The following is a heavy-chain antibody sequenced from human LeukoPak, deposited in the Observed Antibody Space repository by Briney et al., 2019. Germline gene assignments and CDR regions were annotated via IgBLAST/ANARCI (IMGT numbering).Heavy chain of an antibody. CDR1: GDSINSGTYY. J-gene: IGHJ4*02. CDR3: ARTSHHYGSGSQYYFDY. Sequence: PSETLSLTCTVSGDSINSGTYYWSWIRQPAGKGLEWIGRIYTSGSTSYNPSLKSRVTMLVDTSKNQFSLKLSSVTAADTAVYYCARTSHHYGSGSQYYFDYWGQGTLVTVSS. D-gene: IGHD3-10*01. CDR2: IYTSGST. V-gene: IGHV4-61*02.